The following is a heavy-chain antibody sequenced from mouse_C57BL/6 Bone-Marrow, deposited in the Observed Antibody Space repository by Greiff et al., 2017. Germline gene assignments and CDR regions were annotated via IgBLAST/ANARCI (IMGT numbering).Heavy chain of an antibody. Sequence: EVQLQQSGPELVKPGASVKISCKASGYTFTDYYMNWVKQSHGKSLEWIGDINPNNGGTSYNQKFKGKATLTVDKSSSTAYMELRSLTSEDSAVYYCARVTGTVYAMDYWGQGTSVTVSS. CDR2: INPNNGGT. CDR3: ARVTGTVYAMDY. D-gene: IGHD4-1*01. V-gene: IGHV1-26*01. CDR1: GYTFTDYY. J-gene: IGHJ4*01.